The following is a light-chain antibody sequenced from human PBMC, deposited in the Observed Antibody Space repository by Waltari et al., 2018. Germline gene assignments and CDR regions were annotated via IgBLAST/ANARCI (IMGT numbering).Light chain of an antibody. CDR3: QQTFTTPWT. J-gene: IGKJ1*01. CDR1: QAIQSF. CDR2: NSS. V-gene: IGKV1-39*01. Sequence: DIQMTQSPSYLSASVGETVTIACRAGQAIQSFINWYQQKPGRAPKFLISNSSTLQSGVPSRFGGSGSGTEFTLTISSLQPEDVATYFCQQTFTTPWTFGPGTTVEIK.